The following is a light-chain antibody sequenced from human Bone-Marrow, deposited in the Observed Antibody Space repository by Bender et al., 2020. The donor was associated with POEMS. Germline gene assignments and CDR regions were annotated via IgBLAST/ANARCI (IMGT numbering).Light chain of an antibody. Sequence: QSVLIQPPSASGTPGQRVTISCTGSSSNIGAGYDVYWYQQHPGTAPKLLIFGDTNRPSGVPDRFSGSKSGTSASLAITGLQAEDEADYHCQSYDSSLSVVFGGGTKLTVL. CDR2: GDT. CDR1: SSNIGAGYD. V-gene: IGLV1-40*01. J-gene: IGLJ2*01. CDR3: QSYDSSLSVV.